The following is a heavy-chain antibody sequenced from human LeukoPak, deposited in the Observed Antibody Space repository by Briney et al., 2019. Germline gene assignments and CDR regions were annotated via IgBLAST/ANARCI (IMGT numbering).Heavy chain of an antibody. Sequence: SGPTLLNPTQTLTLTCTFSGISITTSGMCVSWIRQPPGKALEWLARINWDDDKSYSTSLRTRLTISKDTSKNQVVLRMTNMDPVDTATYYCARIRGSRYYFDYWGQGTLVTVSS. J-gene: IGHJ4*02. D-gene: IGHD6-13*01. CDR3: ARIRGSRYYFDY. CDR1: GISITTSGMC. V-gene: IGHV2-70*11. CDR2: INWDDDK.